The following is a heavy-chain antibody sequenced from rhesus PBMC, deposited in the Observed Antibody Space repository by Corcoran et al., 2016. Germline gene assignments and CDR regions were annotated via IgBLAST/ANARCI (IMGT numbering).Heavy chain of an antibody. V-gene: IGHV4S7*01. Sequence: QVQLQESGPGLVKPSETLSLTCAVSGGSVSSGYGWSWIRHPPGKGLEWIGYIYGSSGNTYYNPSLKSRVTISKDTAKNQLSLKLSFVAAADTAVYYCARGGSWSFDSWGQGVLVTVSS. CDR1: GGSVSSGYG. J-gene: IGHJ4*01. CDR2: IYGSSGNT. D-gene: IGHD6-13*01. CDR3: ARGGSWSFDS.